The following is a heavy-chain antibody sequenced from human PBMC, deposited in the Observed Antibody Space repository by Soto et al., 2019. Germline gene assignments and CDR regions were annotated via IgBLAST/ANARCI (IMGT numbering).Heavy chain of an antibody. J-gene: IGHJ6*02. D-gene: IGHD3-10*01. CDR3: ASLTRGPAAYYYYGMDV. Sequence: GGSLRLSCAASGFTFSSYGMHWVRQAPGKGLEWVAVIWYDGSNKYYADSVKGRFTISRDNSKNTLYLQMNSLRAEDTAVYYCASLTRGPAAYYYYGMDVWGQGTTVTVSS. V-gene: IGHV3-33*01. CDR2: IWYDGSNK. CDR1: GFTFSSYG.